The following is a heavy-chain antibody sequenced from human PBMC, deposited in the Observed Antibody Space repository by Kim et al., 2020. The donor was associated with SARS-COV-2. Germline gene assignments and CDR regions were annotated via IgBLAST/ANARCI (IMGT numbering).Heavy chain of an antibody. J-gene: IGHJ5*02. CDR1: GFTFATFA. D-gene: IGHD4-17*01. CDR2: ISGGGGST. Sequence: GGSLRLSCVXSGFTFATFAMNWVRQAPGKGLEWVSGISGGGGSTYYADSVKGRFTISRDSSKNTLYLQMNSLRVEDTAVYYCAKELRVTTHITGGDFFSSWGQATLVTVSS. V-gene: IGHV3-23*01. CDR3: AKELRVTTHITGGDFFSS.